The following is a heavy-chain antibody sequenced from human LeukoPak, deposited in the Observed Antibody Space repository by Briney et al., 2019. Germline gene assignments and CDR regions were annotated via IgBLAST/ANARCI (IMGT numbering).Heavy chain of an antibody. J-gene: IGHJ3*02. D-gene: IGHD4-17*01. V-gene: IGHV3-23*01. CDR1: GFIFSNYA. Sequence: GGSLRLSCAASGFIFSNYAMSWVRHAPGKGLQGVSAFSGSGGSTYYADSVKGRFTISRDNSRNTLYLQMNSLRAEDTAVYYCARDARSLYGDYGSNGFDIWGQGTMVTVSS. CDR3: ARDARSLYGDYGSNGFDI. CDR2: FSGSGGST.